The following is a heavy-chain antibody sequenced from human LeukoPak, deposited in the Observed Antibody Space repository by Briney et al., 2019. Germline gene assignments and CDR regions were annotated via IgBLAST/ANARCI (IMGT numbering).Heavy chain of an antibody. V-gene: IGHV4-39*07. CDR1: GGSISSSSYY. CDR2: IYYSGST. D-gene: IGHD3-16*01. Sequence: PSETLSLTCTVSGGSISSSSYYWGWIRQPPGKGLEWIGSIYYSGSTYYNPSLKSRVTISIDTSKNQFSLKLSSVTAADTAVYYCAREAIVVGESNDAFDIWGQGTMVTVSS. J-gene: IGHJ3*02. CDR3: AREAIVVGESNDAFDI.